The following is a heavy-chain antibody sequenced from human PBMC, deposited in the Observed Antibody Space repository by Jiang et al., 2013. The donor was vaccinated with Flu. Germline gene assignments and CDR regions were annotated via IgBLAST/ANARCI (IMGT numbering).Heavy chain of an antibody. D-gene: IGHD3-10*01. Sequence: PGESLKIFCKGSGYSFTNYWIGWVRQMPGKGLEWMGIIYPGDSDTIYSPSFQGQVTISVDKSIGTAYLQWSSLKASDSAMYYCAKGRLGFRGIEGNWFDPWGQGTRVTVSS. CDR1: GYSFTNYW. J-gene: IGHJ5*02. CDR2: IYPGDSDT. CDR3: AKGRLGFRGIEGNWFDP. V-gene: IGHV5-51*01.